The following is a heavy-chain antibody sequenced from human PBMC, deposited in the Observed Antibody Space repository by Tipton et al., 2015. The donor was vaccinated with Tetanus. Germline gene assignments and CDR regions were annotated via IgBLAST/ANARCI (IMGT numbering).Heavy chain of an antibody. CDR2: ISGSSSNI. Sequence: GSLRLSCVASGFSFSSYSVNWVRQAPGRGLEWLSFISGSSSNIYYADSVKGRFTISRDNAKNSVYLQMSSLRDEDTAIYYCAREGRSIRIAVAGTPCNFYDMDVWGQGTTVTVSS. V-gene: IGHV3-48*02. CDR1: GFSFSSYS. J-gene: IGHJ6*02. CDR3: AREGRSIRIAVAGTPCNFYDMDV. D-gene: IGHD6-19*01.